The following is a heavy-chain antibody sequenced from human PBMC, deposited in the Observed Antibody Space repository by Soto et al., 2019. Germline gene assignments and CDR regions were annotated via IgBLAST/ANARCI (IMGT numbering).Heavy chain of an antibody. CDR1: GGTFSSYT. CDR3: ARDLKAAAGMSPPPVGYYYMDV. J-gene: IGHJ6*03. V-gene: IGHV1-69*04. Sequence: ASVKVSCKASGGTFSSYTISWVRQAPGQGLEWMGRIIPILGIANYAQKFQGRVTITADKSTSTAYMELSSLRSEDTAVYYCARDLKAAAGMSPPPVGYYYMDVWGKGTTVTVSS. CDR2: IIPILGIA. D-gene: IGHD6-13*01.